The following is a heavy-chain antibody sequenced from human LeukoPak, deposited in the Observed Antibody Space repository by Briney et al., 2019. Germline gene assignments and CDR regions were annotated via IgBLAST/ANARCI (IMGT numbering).Heavy chain of an antibody. J-gene: IGHJ4*02. D-gene: IGHD4-23*01. CDR2: IYSSGST. CDR3: ARGGKATVVTM. CDR1: GVALSGDS. V-gene: IGHV4-4*07. Sequence: SQTLSLTCTVSGVALSGDSWSSILHTAGKRLEWIGRIYSSGSTNYNPSLKSRVSMSVDTSKNQFSLKLTSVTAADTAVYYCARGGKATVVTMWGQGILVT.